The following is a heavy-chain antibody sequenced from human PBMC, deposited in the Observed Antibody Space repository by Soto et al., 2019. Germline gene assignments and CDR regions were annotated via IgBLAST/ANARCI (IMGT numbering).Heavy chain of an antibody. CDR3: ARDSSGWNAFDI. Sequence: ASVKVSCKASGYTFTSYGISWVRQAPGQGLEWMGWISAYNGNTNYAQKLQGRVTMTTDTSTSTAYMELRSLRSDDTAAYYCARDSSGWNAFDIWGQGTRVTVSS. D-gene: IGHD6-19*01. V-gene: IGHV1-18*01. J-gene: IGHJ3*02. CDR2: ISAYNGNT. CDR1: GYTFTSYG.